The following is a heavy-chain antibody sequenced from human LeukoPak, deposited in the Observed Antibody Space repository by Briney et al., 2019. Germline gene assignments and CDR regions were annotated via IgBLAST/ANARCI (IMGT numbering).Heavy chain of an antibody. CDR2: IRYDGSNK. J-gene: IGHJ4*02. V-gene: IGHV3-30*02. D-gene: IGHD3-22*01. Sequence: GGSLRLSCAASGFTFSSYWMSWARQAPGEGLEWVAFIRYDGSNKYYADSVKGRFTISRDNSKNTLYLQMNSLRAEDTAVYYCAKDAFRYDTYYFDYWGQGTLVTVSS. CDR3: AKDAFRYDTYYFDY. CDR1: GFTFSSYW.